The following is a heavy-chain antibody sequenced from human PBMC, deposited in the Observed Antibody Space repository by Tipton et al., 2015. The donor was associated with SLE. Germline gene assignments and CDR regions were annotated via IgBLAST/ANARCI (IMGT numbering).Heavy chain of an antibody. CDR3: ARRVGFSSWFKMDF. CDR1: GASIRRSDCY. Sequence: TLSLTCTVSGASIRRSDCYWGWIRQPPGKGLEWIGDIYFTGSTSYNPAFKSRVTISEDTSTNEFSLRLTSVTAADTAVYYCARRVGFSSWFKMDFWGQGTLVTVSS. D-gene: IGHD6-13*01. CDR2: IYFTGST. J-gene: IGHJ4*02. V-gene: IGHV4-39*07.